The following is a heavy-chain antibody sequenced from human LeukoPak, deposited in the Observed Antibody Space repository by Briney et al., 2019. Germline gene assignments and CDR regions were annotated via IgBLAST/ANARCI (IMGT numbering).Heavy chain of an antibody. CDR2: ISGSGGST. CDR3: AKDLHSTRIAAAGTDY. J-gene: IGHJ4*02. V-gene: IGHV3-23*01. CDR1: GFTFSNHA. Sequence: PGGSLRLSCAASGFTFSNHAMSWVRQAPGKGLEWVSTISGSGGSTYYADSVKGRFTISRDNSKNTLYLQMNSLRAEDTAVYYCAKDLHSTRIAAAGTDYWGQGTLVTVSS. D-gene: IGHD6-13*01.